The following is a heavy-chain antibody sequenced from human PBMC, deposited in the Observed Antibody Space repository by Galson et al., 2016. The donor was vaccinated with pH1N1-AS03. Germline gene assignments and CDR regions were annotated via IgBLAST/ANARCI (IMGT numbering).Heavy chain of an antibody. CDR3: AKDRNDYRLHYFSGSDV. CDR1: GFTFTDFA. D-gene: IGHD1-1*01. J-gene: IGHJ6*02. Sequence: SLRLSCATSGFTFTDFAVSWVRQAPGRGLEWVSATSSSGGSTYYAESVKGRFTISRGYSKNTVDLQMNSLRAEDTAAYHCAKDRNDYRLHYFSGSDVWGQGTTVIVSS. V-gene: IGHV3-23*01. CDR2: TSSSGGST.